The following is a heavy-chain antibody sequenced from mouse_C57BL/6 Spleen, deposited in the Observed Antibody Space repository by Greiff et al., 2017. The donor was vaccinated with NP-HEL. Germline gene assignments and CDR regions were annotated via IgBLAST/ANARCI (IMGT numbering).Heavy chain of an antibody. CDR1: GYTFTGYW. Sequence: QVQLQQSGAELMKPGASVKLSCKATGYTFTGYWIEWVKQRPGHGLEWIGEILPGSGSTNYNEKFKGKATFTADTSSNTAYMQLSSLTTEDSSIYYCAIEGYYYGSSSVRYYAMDDWGQGTSVTVSS. CDR2: ILPGSGST. D-gene: IGHD1-1*01. CDR3: AIEGYYYGSSSVRYYAMDD. J-gene: IGHJ4*01. V-gene: IGHV1-9*01.